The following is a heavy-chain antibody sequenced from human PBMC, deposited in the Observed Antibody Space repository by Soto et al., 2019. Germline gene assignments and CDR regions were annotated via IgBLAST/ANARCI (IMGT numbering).Heavy chain of an antibody. Sequence: QVRLQESGPGLVKPSETLSLTCTVSGGSVTSYYWNWIRQTPGKGLEWIGYIFYSGITYYNPSLKSRVTMSLDTSTNPFSLKLSSVTAADTAVYYCARAMVTYAVGLYCFDSWGQGTLVTVSS. CDR2: IFYSGIT. D-gene: IGHD3-16*01. CDR1: GGSVTSYY. J-gene: IGHJ4*02. V-gene: IGHV4-59*02. CDR3: ARAMVTYAVGLYCFDS.